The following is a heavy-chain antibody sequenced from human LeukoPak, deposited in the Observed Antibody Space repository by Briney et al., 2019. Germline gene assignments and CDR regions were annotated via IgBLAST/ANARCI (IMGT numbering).Heavy chain of an antibody. Sequence: SETLSLTCSVSDGSISSFYWNWIRQPPGKGLEWIGYMSNSGSTNYNPSLKSRLTISVDTSKNHLSLRLSSVSAADTAVYYCARGNYDDSYAYGGDFDSWGQGTLVTVFS. CDR2: MSNSGST. V-gene: IGHV4-59*01. CDR3: ARGNYDDSYAYGGDFDS. CDR1: DGSISSFY. J-gene: IGHJ4*02. D-gene: IGHD3-16*01.